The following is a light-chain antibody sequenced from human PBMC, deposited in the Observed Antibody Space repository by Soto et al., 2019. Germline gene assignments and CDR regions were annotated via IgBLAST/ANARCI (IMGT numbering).Light chain of an antibody. CDR2: GAS. J-gene: IGKJ1*01. CDR1: QSVSSSY. V-gene: IGKV3-20*01. CDR3: QLYGSSPWT. Sequence: EIVLTQSPGTLSLSPWERAALSCRASQSVSSSYLAWYQQKPGQAPRLLIYGASSRATGIPDRFSGSGSGTDFTLTISRLEPEDFAVYYCQLYGSSPWTFGQGTKVDIK.